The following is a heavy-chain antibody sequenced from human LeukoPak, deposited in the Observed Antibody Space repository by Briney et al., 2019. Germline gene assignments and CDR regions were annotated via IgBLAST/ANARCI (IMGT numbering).Heavy chain of an antibody. CDR3: AREGVLRYFDCFHTDVVFDT. Sequence: SETLSLTCAVYGGSFSGYYWSWIRQPPGKGLEWIGEINRSGSTNYNPSLKSRVTISVDTSKNQFSLKLSSVTAADTAVYYCAREGVLRYFDCFHTDVVFDTGAKGKMVTVS. CDR1: GGSFSGYY. V-gene: IGHV4-34*01. D-gene: IGHD3-9*01. J-gene: IGHJ3*02. CDR2: INRSGST.